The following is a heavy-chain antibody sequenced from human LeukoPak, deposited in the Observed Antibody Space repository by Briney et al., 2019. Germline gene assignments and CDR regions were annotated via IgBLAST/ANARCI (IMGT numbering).Heavy chain of an antibody. V-gene: IGHV4-4*07. CDR2: IYISGSGST. CDR1: GGSISSYY. J-gene: IGHJ6*03. CDR3: ARDKRVAVAGTYIYYYYMDV. Sequence: SETLSLTCTVSGGSISSYYWSWIRQPAGKGLEWIGRIYISGSGSTNYNPSLKSRVTMSVDTSKNPFSLKLSSVTAADTAVYYCARDKRVAVAGTYIYYYYMDVWGNGTTVTISS. D-gene: IGHD6-19*01.